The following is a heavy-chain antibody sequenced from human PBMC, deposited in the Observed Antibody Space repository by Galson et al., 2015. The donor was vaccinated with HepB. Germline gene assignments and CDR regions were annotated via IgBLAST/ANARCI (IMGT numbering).Heavy chain of an antibody. Sequence: ETLSLTCTVSGGSVSSGSYYWSWIRQPPGKGLEWIGSIYYSGSTYYNPSLKSRVTVSVDTSKNQFSLKLSSVTAADTAVYYCARRVAQRAPREFDYWGQGTLVTVSS. CDR3: ARRVAQRAPREFDY. J-gene: IGHJ4*02. V-gene: IGHV4-39*01. CDR2: IYYSGST. CDR1: GGSVSSGSYY.